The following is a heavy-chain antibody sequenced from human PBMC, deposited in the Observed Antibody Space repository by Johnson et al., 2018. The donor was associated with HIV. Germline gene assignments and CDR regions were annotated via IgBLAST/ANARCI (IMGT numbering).Heavy chain of an antibody. J-gene: IGHJ3*02. CDR3: AKDSTPWGGDYVGYAFDI. D-gene: IGHD4-17*01. V-gene: IGHV3-11*04. CDR1: GFTFSDYY. CDR2: ISSRSGITI. Sequence: QVQLVESGGGLVKPGGSLRLSCATSGFTFSDYYMTWIRQAPGKGLEWVSYISSRSGITIYYAASVRGRFTISRDNAKNSLYLQRNSLRAEDTALYYCAKDSTPWGGDYVGYAFDIWGRGTRVTVSS.